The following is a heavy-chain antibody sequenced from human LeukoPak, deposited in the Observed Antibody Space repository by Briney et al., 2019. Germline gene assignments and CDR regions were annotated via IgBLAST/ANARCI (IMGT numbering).Heavy chain of an antibody. Sequence: SVKVSCKASGGTFSSYAISWVRQAPGQGLEWMGGIIPIFGTANYAQKFQGRVTITADKSTSTAYMELSSLRSEDTAVYYCAREGGRDGYNYVDYWGQGTLVTVSS. V-gene: IGHV1-69*06. CDR2: IIPIFGTA. CDR1: GGTFSSYA. CDR3: AREGGRDGYNYVDY. J-gene: IGHJ4*02. D-gene: IGHD5-24*01.